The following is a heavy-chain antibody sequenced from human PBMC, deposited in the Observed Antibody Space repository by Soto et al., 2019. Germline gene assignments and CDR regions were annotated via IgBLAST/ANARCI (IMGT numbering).Heavy chain of an antibody. CDR1: GGSISSGDYY. V-gene: IGHV4-30-4*01. J-gene: IGHJ4*02. Sequence: PSETLSLTCTVSGGSISSGDYYWSWIRQPPGKGLEWIGYIYYSGSTYYNPSLKSRVTISVDTSKNQFSLKLSSVTAADTAVYYCARVEIVATIGPNFDYWGQGTLVTVSS. CDR2: IYYSGST. D-gene: IGHD5-12*01. CDR3: ARVEIVATIGPNFDY.